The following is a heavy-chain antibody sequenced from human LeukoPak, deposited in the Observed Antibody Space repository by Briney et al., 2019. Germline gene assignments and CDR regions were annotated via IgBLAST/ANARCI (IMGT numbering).Heavy chain of an antibody. V-gene: IGHV1-2*02. CDR2: MNPNSGDT. CDR3: ARRPINCIITNCYVDY. J-gene: IGHJ4*02. CDR1: VYTFTNFY. D-gene: IGHD2-2*01. Sequence: ASVKVSCKASVYTFTNFYIHWVPQAPGRGLEWMGWMNPNSGDTSYAREFQDRVTMTRDTSLSTAYMELSRLRSDDTAVYFCARRPINCIITNCYVDYWGQGTLVTVSS.